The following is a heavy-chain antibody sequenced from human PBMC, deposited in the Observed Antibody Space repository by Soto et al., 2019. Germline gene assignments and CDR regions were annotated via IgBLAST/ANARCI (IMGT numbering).Heavy chain of an antibody. CDR3: SKDWNAGTYLDA. V-gene: IGHV3-30*18. CDR1: GFTFSGYG. Sequence: QMQLVESGGGVVQPGTSLRLSCATSGFTFSGYGMHWVRQAPGKGLEWVALVLADGRKQHYADSVKGRFSISRDNSRNTLYLQMNSLRGEEKAVYYCSKDWNAGTYLDAWGQGTLVTVSS. D-gene: IGHD6-13*01. CDR2: VLADGRKQ. J-gene: IGHJ4*02.